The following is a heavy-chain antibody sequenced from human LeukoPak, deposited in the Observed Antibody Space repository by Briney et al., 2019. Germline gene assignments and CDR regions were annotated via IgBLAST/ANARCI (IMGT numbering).Heavy chain of an antibody. D-gene: IGHD1-14*01. V-gene: IGHV3-7*01. CDR1: GFTFSSYE. CDR2: IKEDGSDK. J-gene: IGHJ4*02. CDR3: ARDFMYNTLCTGC. Sequence: GGSLRLSCAASGFTFSSYEMNWVRHVPGKGLEWVAIIKEDGSDKNYVDSVKGRFTISRDNAKNLLYLQMNSLRAEDTAVYYCARDFMYNTLCTGCWGQGTLVTVSS.